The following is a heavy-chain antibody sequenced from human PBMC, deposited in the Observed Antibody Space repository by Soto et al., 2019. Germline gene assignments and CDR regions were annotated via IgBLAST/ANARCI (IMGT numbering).Heavy chain of an antibody. J-gene: IGHJ4*02. Sequence: EVQLVESGGGLIQPGGSLRLSCAVSGFTVSNNYMSWVRQAPGKGLEGVSVIYSGGYTAYGDSVKGRFTISRDNSKNTIILKINPRGADDAGVYYCAATRGGGAYWGQGTLVTVSS. CDR1: GFTVSNNY. D-gene: IGHD3-10*01. CDR3: AATRGGGAY. V-gene: IGHV3-53*01. CDR2: IYSGGYT.